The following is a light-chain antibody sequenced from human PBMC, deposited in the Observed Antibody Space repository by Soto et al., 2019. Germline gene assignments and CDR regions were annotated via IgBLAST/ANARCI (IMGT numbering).Light chain of an antibody. V-gene: IGLV2-11*01. CDR3: CSYAGSYV. CDR1: SSDVGGYNY. Sequence: QSARTQPRSVSGSPGQSVTISCTGTSSDVGGYNYVSWYQQHPGKAPKLMIYDDSKRPSGVPDRFSGSKSGNTASLTISGLLAEDEADYYCCSYAGSYVFGTGTKLTVL. CDR2: DDS. J-gene: IGLJ1*01.